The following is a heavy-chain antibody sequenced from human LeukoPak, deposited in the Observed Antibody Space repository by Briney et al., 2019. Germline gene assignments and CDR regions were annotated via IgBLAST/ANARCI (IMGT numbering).Heavy chain of an antibody. CDR1: GFTFSSHG. J-gene: IGHJ4*02. D-gene: IGHD6-13*01. Sequence: PGGPLRLSCAASGFTFSSHGMHWVRQAPGKGLEWVAFIRYDGSNKYYADSVKGRFTISRDNSKNTLYLQMNSLRAEDTAVYYCARDVYSIAAAGRAYWGQGTLVTVSS. V-gene: IGHV3-30*02. CDR3: ARDVYSIAAAGRAY. CDR2: IRYDGSNK.